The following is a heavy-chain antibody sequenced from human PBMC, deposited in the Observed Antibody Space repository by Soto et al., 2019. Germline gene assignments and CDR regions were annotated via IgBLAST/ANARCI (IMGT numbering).Heavy chain of an antibody. CDR1: GGSVSSSGSYY. CDR3: ARGRDGYTDY. V-gene: IGHV4-61*01. CDR2: IYYSGST. Sequence: SETLSLTCTVSGGSVSSSGSYYWSWIRQPPGKGLEWIGYIYYSGSTNYNPSLKSRVTISVDTSKNQFSLKLSSVTAADTAVYYCARGRDGYTDYWGQGTLVTVSS. J-gene: IGHJ4*02. D-gene: IGHD5-12*01.